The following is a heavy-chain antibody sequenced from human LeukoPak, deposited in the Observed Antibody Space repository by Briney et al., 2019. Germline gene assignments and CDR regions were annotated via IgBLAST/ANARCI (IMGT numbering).Heavy chain of an antibody. CDR2: ISGSGGST. J-gene: IGHJ4*02. CDR3: ARALGYSSVWGRYYFDY. CDR1: GFTFSSYA. V-gene: IGHV3-23*01. Sequence: GGSLRLSCAASGFTFSSYAMSWVRQAPGKGLEWVSAISGSGGSTYYADSVKGRFTISRDNAKNSLYLQMNSLRAEDTAMYYCARALGYSSVWGRYYFDYWGQGTLVTVSS. D-gene: IGHD6-19*01.